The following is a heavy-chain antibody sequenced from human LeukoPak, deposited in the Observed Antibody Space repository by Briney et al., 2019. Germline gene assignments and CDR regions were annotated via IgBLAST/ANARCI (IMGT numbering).Heavy chain of an antibody. CDR2: IYYSGTT. V-gene: IGHV4-59*01. CDR3: ARIHAVAATPTSFDY. D-gene: IGHD6-19*01. Sequence: PSETLSLTCTVSGGSISIFYWSWIRQPPGKGLEWIGDIYYSGTTNYNPSLKSRVTISLDTSKNQFSLRLSSVTAADTAVYYCARIHAVAATPTSFDYWGQGTLVTVSS. J-gene: IGHJ4*02. CDR1: GGSISIFY.